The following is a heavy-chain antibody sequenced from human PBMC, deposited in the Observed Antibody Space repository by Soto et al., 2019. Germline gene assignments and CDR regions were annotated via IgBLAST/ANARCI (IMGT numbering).Heavy chain of an antibody. D-gene: IGHD6-13*01. J-gene: IGHJ4*02. CDR2: ISYDASNK. CDR3: ASGYRSSSAAFDY. CDR1: GFTFSSFA. V-gene: IGHV3-30-3*01. Sequence: QVQLVESGGGVVQPGRSLRLSCAASGFTFSSFAMHWVRQAPGKGLEWVAIISYDASNKYYADSVKGRFTISRDNSNNKLYLQMNSLRDEDTDVYYFASGYRSSSAAFDYWGQGTLVTVSS.